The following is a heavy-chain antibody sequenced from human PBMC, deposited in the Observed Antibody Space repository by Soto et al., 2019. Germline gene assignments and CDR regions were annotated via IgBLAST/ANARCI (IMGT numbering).Heavy chain of an antibody. CDR2: INHSAST. Sequence: QVQLQQWGAGLLKPSETLSLTCAVYGGSFSGYYWSWIRQPPGKGLEWIGEINHSASTNYNPSLKSRVTISVDTSKNQFSLKLSSVTAADTAVYYCARMDLTVTTYYAFDYWGQGTLVTVSS. V-gene: IGHV4-34*01. CDR3: ARMDLTVTTYYAFDY. CDR1: GGSFSGYY. J-gene: IGHJ4*02. D-gene: IGHD4-17*01.